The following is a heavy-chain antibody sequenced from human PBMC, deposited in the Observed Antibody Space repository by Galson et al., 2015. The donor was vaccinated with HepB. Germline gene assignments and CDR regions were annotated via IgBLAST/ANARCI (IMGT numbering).Heavy chain of an antibody. CDR3: AKEPQRNTYYLKTFDI. Sequence: SLRLSCAGSEFTFTIYPIYWVRQAPGKGLEWVASTSSDATHRNYVDSVKGRFTISRDNSKNTVHLQLNNLRVEDTAVYYCAKEPQRNTYYLKTFDIWGQGTVVTVSS. V-gene: IGHV3-30*18. J-gene: IGHJ3*02. CDR1: EFTFTIYP. CDR2: TSSDATHR. D-gene: IGHD3-22*01.